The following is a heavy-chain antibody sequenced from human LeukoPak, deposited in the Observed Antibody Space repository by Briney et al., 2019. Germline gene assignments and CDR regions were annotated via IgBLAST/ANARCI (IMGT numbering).Heavy chain of an antibody. CDR2: VYHTGNT. V-gene: IGHV4-38-2*02. CDR3: ARNRYFDWREFDY. Sequence: SETLSLTCTVSGYSITENYYWGWVRLPPGKGLEWIGNVYHTGNTYYNPSLKSRVTVSIDTSKNQISLRLTSVTAADTALYYCARNRYFDWREFDYWGQGILVTVSS. D-gene: IGHD3-9*01. CDR1: GYSITENYY. J-gene: IGHJ4*02.